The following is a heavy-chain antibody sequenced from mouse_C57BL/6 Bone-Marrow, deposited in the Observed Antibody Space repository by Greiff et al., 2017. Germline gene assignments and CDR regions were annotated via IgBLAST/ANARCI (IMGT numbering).Heavy chain of an antibody. CDR2: LNPHNGGT. V-gene: IGHV1-26*01. D-gene: IGHD5-1*01. CDR3: ERKYCGSRFAY. CDR1: GYTFTDYY. J-gene: IGHJ3*01. Sequence: EVQLQQSGPELVKPGASVKISCKASGYTFTDYYMNWVKQSPGKSLAWIGDLNPHNGGTSYNQKFTGQATLTVDKSSSTAYMELRSLTSEDSAVYDCERKYCGSRFAYWGQGTLGTVSA.